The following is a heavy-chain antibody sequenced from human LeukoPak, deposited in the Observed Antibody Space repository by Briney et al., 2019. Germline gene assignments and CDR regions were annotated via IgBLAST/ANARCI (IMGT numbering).Heavy chain of an antibody. CDR3: ARGLKDSGYDHGLDY. CDR2: ISSSSTYI. J-gene: IGHJ4*02. CDR1: GFTFSSYS. D-gene: IGHD5-12*01. V-gene: IGHV3-21*01. Sequence: GGSLRLSCAASGFTFSSYSMNWVRQAPGKGLEWVSSISSSSTYIYYADSVKGRFTISRDNAKNSLYLQMNSLRAEDTAVYYCARGLKDSGYDHGLDYWGQGTLVTISS.